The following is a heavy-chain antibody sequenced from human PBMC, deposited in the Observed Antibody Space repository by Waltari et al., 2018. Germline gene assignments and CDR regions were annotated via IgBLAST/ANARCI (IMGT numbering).Heavy chain of an antibody. CDR2: INTDGSDA. Sequence: EVQLVESGGDLVQPGGSLRLSWAASGFGFSASWMPWVRQVPGKGLFWVSHINTDGSDANYADSVKGRFTISRDNAKNSLYLEMSSLRVEDTAVYYCAFSRGWSSPFGAYDSWGQGTRVIVSS. CDR1: GFGFSASW. CDR3: AFSRGWSSPFGAYDS. D-gene: IGHD6-19*01. J-gene: IGHJ3*02. V-gene: IGHV3-74*01.